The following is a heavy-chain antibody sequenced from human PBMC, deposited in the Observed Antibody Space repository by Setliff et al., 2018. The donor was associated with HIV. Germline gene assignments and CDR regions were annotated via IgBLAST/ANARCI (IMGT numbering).Heavy chain of an antibody. D-gene: IGHD2-21*02. V-gene: IGHV4-39*01. CDR2: IYYSGTP. CDR1: GGSISSGTYF. Sequence: PSETLSLTCTVSGGSISSGTYFWSWIRQPAGKGLEWIGSIYYSGTPYYNPSLRGRVTISVDRSRNQFSLTLNSVTAADTATYYCASRGIVVVTMSMPDEFFVHWGHGTLVTVSS. CDR3: ASRGIVVVTMSMPDEFFVH. J-gene: IGHJ1*01.